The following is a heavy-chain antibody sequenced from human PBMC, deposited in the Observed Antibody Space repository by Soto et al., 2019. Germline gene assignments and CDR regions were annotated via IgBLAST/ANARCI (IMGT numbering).Heavy chain of an antibody. CDR1: GGSISSSSYF. D-gene: IGHD6-6*01. CDR3: ARRLYSSSPIDY. J-gene: IGHJ4*02. V-gene: IGHV4-39*01. CDR2: IYYSGST. Sequence: SETLSLTCTVSGGSISSSSYFWGWIRQPPGKGLEWIGSIYYSGSTYYNPSLKSRVTISVDTSKNQFSLKLSSVTAADTAVYYCARRLYSSSPIDYWGQGTLVTVSS.